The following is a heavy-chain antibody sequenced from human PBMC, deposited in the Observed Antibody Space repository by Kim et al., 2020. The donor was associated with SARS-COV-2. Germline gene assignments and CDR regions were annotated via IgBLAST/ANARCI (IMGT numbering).Heavy chain of an antibody. CDR3: AREVNRGGRIAARLFDY. CDR2: IWYDGSNK. Sequence: GGSLRLSCAASGFTFSSYGMHWVRQAPGKGLEWVAVIWYDGSNKYYADSVKGRFTISRDNSKNTLYLQMNSLRAEDTAVYYCAREVNRGGRIAARLFDYWGQGTLVTVSS. D-gene: IGHD6-6*01. CDR1: GFTFSSYG. V-gene: IGHV3-33*01. J-gene: IGHJ4*02.